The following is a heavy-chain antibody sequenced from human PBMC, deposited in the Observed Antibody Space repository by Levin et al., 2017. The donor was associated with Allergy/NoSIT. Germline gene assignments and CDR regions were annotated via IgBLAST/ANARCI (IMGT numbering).Heavy chain of an antibody. CDR2: ISWNSGII. CDR3: AKEISGYYGSGSRYEY. J-gene: IGHJ4*02. V-gene: IGHV3-9*01. CDR1: GFTFDDYA. Sequence: SLKISCAASGFTFDDYAMHWVRQGPGKGLEWVSGISWNSGIIGYADSVKGRFTISRDNAKNSLFLQMNSLTTEDTALYYCAKEISGYYGSGSRYEYWGQGTLVTVSS. D-gene: IGHD3-10*01.